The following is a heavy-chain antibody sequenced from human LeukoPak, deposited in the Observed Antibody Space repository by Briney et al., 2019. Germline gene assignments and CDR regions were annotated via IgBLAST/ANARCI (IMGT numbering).Heavy chain of an antibody. CDR1: GITVSSNY. D-gene: IGHD6-19*01. CDR2: LYSGGTT. CDR3: ARDPPGIRVPGV. Sequence: GGSLRLSCAASGITVSSNYMTWVRQAPGRGLEWVSVLYSGGTTYYTDSVKGRFTISRDNSKNTLHLQMDSLRVEDTAVYYCARDPPGIRVPGVWGQGTLVTVSS. V-gene: IGHV3-53*01. J-gene: IGHJ4*02.